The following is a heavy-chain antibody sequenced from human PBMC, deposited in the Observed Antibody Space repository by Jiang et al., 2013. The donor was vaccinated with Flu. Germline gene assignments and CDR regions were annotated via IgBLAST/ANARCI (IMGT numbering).Heavy chain of an antibody. J-gene: IGHJ6*03. Sequence: LLKPSETLSLTCSVSGGSINIDSYYWGWVRQPPGKGLEWIGSFYYSGTTFYNPSLKSRVTITVDRSRNQFSLNLTSVTAADTAVYYCSSGATDYYYYMDVWGKGTTVTVSS. D-gene: IGHD1-26*01. CDR1: GGSINIDSYY. V-gene: IGHV4-39*01. CDR2: FYYSGTT. CDR3: SSGATDYYYYMDV.